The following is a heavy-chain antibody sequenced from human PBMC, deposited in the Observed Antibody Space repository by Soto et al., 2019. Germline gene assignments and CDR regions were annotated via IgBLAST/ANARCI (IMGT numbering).Heavy chain of an antibody. Sequence: GASVKVSCKASGGTFSSYTISWVRQAPGQGLEWMGRIIPILGIANYAQKFQGRVTITADKSTSTAYMELSSLRSEDTAVYYCARVVPAAIGWFEPWGQGILVTVLL. CDR1: GGTFSSYT. J-gene: IGHJ5*02. D-gene: IGHD2-2*01. CDR3: ARVVPAAIGWFEP. CDR2: IIPILGIA. V-gene: IGHV1-69*02.